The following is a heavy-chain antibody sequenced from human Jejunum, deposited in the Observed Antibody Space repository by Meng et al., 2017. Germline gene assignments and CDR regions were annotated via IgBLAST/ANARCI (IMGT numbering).Heavy chain of an antibody. V-gene: IGHV3-15*01. D-gene: IGHD1-26*01. Sequence: LSLTCAASGFTFSNVWMSWVRQAPGKGLEWVGRIRTETEGGTTDYGVPVKGRFSISRDDSKNTLYLQMDSLKTEDTAVYYCTTDRVGVTLLQFHHWGQGTLVTVSS. CDR3: TTDRVGVTLLQFHH. CDR2: IRTETEGGTT. J-gene: IGHJ1*01. CDR1: GFTFSNVW.